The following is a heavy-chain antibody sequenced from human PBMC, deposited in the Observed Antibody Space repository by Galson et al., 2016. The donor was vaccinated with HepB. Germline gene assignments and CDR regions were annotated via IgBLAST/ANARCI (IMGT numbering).Heavy chain of an antibody. CDR1: GFALGTSGMS. J-gene: IGHJ4*02. V-gene: IGHV2-70*01. Sequence: PALVKPTQTLTLTCTFSGFALGTSGMSVSWIRQPPGKALEWLAVIDWDDDKDYSTSLKTRLTISKDTSKNQVVLTMTNMDPVDTATYYCARIPGYCGGGSCTNQYYFDYWGQGTLVTVSS. CDR2: IDWDDDK. D-gene: IGHD2-15*01. CDR3: ARIPGYCGGGSCTNQYYFDY.